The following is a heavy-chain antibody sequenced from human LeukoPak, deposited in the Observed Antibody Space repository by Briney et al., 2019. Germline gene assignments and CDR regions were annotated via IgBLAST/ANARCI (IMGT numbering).Heavy chain of an antibody. CDR2: IKQDGSEK. J-gene: IGHJ3*02. CDR1: GFSISSYW. D-gene: IGHD3-9*01. V-gene: IGHV3-7*01. CDR3: ARRYFDWLSLPHAFDI. Sequence: GGSLKLSCPAPGFSISSYWMTWFRQAPGKGLEWLACIKQDGSEKYYVDSVQGRFTISRDNAQNSLYLLLSSLRAEDTAVYYCARRYFDWLSLPHAFDIWGQGTMVTVSS.